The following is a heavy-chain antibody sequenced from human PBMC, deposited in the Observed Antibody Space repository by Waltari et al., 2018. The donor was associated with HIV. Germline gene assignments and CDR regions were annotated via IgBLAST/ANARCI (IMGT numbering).Heavy chain of an antibody. V-gene: IGHV1-46*01. D-gene: IGHD5-18*01. CDR3: ARGVPVDTTMGKYYYYAMDV. Sequence: QAQLVQSAAEVEKPGASVQVSCKASGDTYSNYYMNLERPAPAQGLVVLGIIGPRGGLEWMRINGPSGGTTNYAQKFQGRVTMTRDTSTSTVYMALSSLRSEDTAIYYCARGVPVDTTMGKYYYYAMDVWGQGTTVTVSS. CDR2: NGPSGGTT. J-gene: IGHJ6*02. CDR1: GDTYSNYY.